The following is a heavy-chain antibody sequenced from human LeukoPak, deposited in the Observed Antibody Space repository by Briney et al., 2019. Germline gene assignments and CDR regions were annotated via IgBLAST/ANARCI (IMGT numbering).Heavy chain of an antibody. CDR2: ISGNGGST. D-gene: IGHD6-13*01. V-gene: IGHV3-23*01. CDR3: AKAAGSGGSWYVVFDY. CDR1: EFPFSSYV. Sequence: GGSLRLSCAASEFPFSSYVMSWVRQAPGKGLEWVSGISGNGGSTFYADSVKGRFTISRDNSKDTLYLQMNSLRAEDTAVYYCAKAAGSGGSWYVVFDYWGQGTLVTVSS. J-gene: IGHJ4*02.